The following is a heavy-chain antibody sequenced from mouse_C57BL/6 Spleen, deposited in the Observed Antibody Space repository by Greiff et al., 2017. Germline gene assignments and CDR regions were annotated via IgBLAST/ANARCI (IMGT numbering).Heavy chain of an antibody. CDR3: TRDSFAY. CDR2: ISYDGSN. Sequence: EVQLQQSGPGLVKPSQSLSLTCSVSGYSITSCYYWNWIRQLPGNKLEWMGYISYDGSNNYNPSLKNRISITRDTSKNQFFLKLNSVTTEDTATYDCTRDSFAYWGQGTMVTVSA. V-gene: IGHV3-6*01. J-gene: IGHJ3*01. CDR1: GYSITSCYY.